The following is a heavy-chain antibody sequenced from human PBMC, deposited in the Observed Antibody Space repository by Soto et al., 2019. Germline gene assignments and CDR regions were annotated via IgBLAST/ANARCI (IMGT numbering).Heavy chain of an antibody. CDR1: GFTFSSYV. CDR3: AKDXKIGGSQYDSTGFPLDH. V-gene: IGHV3-23*01. CDR2: SSNSG. D-gene: IGHD3-22*01. Sequence: GGSLRLSCAASGFTFSSYVMAWVRQAPGKGLEWGSSSSNSGEYADSVKGRFTISRDNSKNTLYLQMNSLRAEDTAVYYCAKDXKIGGSQYDSTGFPLDHWGQGTQVTVSS. J-gene: IGHJ4*02.